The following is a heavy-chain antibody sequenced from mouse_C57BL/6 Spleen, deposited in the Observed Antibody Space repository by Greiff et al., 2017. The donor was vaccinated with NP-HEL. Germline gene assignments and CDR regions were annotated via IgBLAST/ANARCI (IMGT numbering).Heavy chain of an antibody. CDR3: ARDYYYGSSYDY. V-gene: IGHV5-6*01. CDR2: ISSGGSYT. CDR1: GFTFSSYG. D-gene: IGHD1-1*01. J-gene: IGHJ2*01. Sequence: EVKLQESGGDLVKPGGSLKLSCAASGFTFSSYGMSWVRQTPDKRLEWVATISSGGSYTYYPDSVKGRFTISRDNAKNTLYLQMSSLKSEGTAMYYCARDYYYGSSYDYWGQGTTLTVSS.